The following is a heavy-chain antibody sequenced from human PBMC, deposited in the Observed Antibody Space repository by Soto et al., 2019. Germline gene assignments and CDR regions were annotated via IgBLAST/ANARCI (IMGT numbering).Heavy chain of an antibody. D-gene: IGHD2-15*01. Sequence: SETLSLACTVSGGSISSGGYYWSWIRQHPGKGLEWIGYIYYSGSTYYNPSLKSRVTISIDTSKNQFSLKLSSVTAADTAVYYCARRGSGHFDYWGQGTLVTVSS. CDR3: ARRGSGHFDY. V-gene: IGHV4-31*03. CDR1: GGSISSGGYY. CDR2: IYYSGST. J-gene: IGHJ4*02.